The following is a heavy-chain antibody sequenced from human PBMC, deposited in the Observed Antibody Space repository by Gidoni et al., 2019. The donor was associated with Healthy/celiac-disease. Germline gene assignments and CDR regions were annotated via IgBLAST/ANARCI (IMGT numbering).Heavy chain of an antibody. CDR2: IYSGGST. CDR1: GFTVSSNY. D-gene: IGHD6-6*01. Sequence: EVQLVETGGGLIQPGGSPRLSCAASGFTVSSNYMSWVRQAPGKGLEWVSVIYSGGSTYYADSVKGRFTISRDNSKNTLYLQMNSLRAEDTAVYYCARDIAARPGDAFDIWGQGTMVTVSS. CDR3: ARDIAARPGDAFDI. V-gene: IGHV3-53*02. J-gene: IGHJ3*02.